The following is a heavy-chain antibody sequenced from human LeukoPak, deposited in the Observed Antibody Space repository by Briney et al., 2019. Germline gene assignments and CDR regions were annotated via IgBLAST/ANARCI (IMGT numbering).Heavy chain of an antibody. CDR1: GFTFSSYE. J-gene: IGHJ3*02. V-gene: IGHV3-48*03. CDR2: ISSSGLTI. Sequence: GGSLRLSCAASGFTFSSYEMNWVRQAPGKGLEWVSYISSSGLTIYYAASVRGRFTISRDNANNSLYLQMNSLRAEDTAVYYCARERVTTGGDAFDIWGQGTMVTVSS. D-gene: IGHD4-17*01. CDR3: ARERVTTGGDAFDI.